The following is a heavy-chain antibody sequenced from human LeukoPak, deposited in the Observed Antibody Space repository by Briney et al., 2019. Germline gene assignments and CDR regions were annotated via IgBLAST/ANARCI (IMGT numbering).Heavy chain of an antibody. J-gene: IGHJ6*02. CDR2: IYTSGST. D-gene: IGHD4/OR15-4a*01. CDR3: AREDPRTKVPEVMDV. CDR1: GGSISSYY. V-gene: IGHV4-4*07. Sequence: SETLSLTCTVSGGSISSYYWSWIRQPAGKGLEWIGRIYTSGSTNYNPSLKSRVTMSVDTSKNQFSLKLSSVTAADTAVYYCAREDPRTKVPEVMDVWGQGTTVTVSS.